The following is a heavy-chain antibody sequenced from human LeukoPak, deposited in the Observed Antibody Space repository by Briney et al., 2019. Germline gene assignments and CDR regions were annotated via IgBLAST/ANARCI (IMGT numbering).Heavy chain of an antibody. Sequence: GGSLRLSCTASGFTFSNSWMHWVRQAPGKGLVWVSHINRGGSSTNYADSLKGRFTISRDNAKNTLFLQMNSLRAEDTAVYYCARGMTTKWGQGTLVTVSS. CDR3: ARGMTTK. D-gene: IGHD4-17*01. CDR1: GFTFSNSW. J-gene: IGHJ4*02. V-gene: IGHV3-74*01. CDR2: INRGGSST.